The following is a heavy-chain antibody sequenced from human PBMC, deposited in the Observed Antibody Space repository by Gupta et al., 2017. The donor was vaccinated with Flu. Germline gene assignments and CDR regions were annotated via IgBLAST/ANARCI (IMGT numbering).Heavy chain of an antibody. J-gene: IGHJ4*02. CDR3: ARDRGTVAGEYFDY. Sequence: GIVFSDYYMSWIRQTPGKGLEWLSYISSGGENKKYTDSVKGGFSISRDNAKNSLYLEMNSLRVEDTAVYFCARDRGTVAGEYFDYWGQGNLVTVSS. V-gene: IGHV3-11*01. D-gene: IGHD6-19*01. CDR1: GIVFSDYY. CDR2: ISSGGENK.